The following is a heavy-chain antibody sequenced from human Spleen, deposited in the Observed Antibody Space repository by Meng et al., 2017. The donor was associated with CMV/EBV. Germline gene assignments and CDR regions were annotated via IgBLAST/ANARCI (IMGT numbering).Heavy chain of an antibody. CDR2: IYNSGST. J-gene: IGHJ4*02. V-gene: IGHV4-30-4*01. CDR3: ARVYDSSGYYFDY. Sequence: QVQLQESGPGLVKPSXXXXXTXTVSSGSISSGDYYWSWIRQPPGKGLEWIGYIYNSGSTYYNPSLKSRVTISVDTSKNQFSLKLSSVTAADTAVYYCARVYDSSGYYFDYWGQGTLVTVSS. D-gene: IGHD3-22*01. CDR1: SGSISSGDYY.